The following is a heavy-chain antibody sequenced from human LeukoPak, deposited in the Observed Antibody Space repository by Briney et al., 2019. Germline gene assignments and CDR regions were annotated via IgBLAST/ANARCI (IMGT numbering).Heavy chain of an antibody. J-gene: IGHJ4*02. V-gene: IGHV3-21*01. CDR1: GFTFSSYA. CDR3: ARAGSTNYFDY. D-gene: IGHD7-27*01. Sequence: GGSLRLSCAASGFTFSSYAMSWVRQAPGKGLEWVLSISSSSSYIYYADSVKGRFTISRDNAKNSLYLQMNSLRAEDTAVYYCARAGSTNYFDYWGQGTLVTVSS. CDR2: ISSSSSYI.